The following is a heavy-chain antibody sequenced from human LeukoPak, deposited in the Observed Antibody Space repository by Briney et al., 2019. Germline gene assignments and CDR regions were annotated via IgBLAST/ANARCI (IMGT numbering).Heavy chain of an antibody. V-gene: IGHV3-49*04. Sequence: GGSLRLSCTASGFTFGDYAMSWVRQAPGKGLEWVGFIRNKAYGGTTEYAASVKGRFTISRDDSKSIAHLQVNSLKTEDTAVYYCTRDWFGVAIDYWGQGTLVTVSS. J-gene: IGHJ4*02. D-gene: IGHD3-10*01. CDR1: GFTFGDYA. CDR3: TRDWFGVAIDY. CDR2: IRNKAYGGTT.